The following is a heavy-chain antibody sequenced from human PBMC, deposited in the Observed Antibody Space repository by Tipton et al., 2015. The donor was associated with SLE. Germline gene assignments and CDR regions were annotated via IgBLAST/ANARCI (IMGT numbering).Heavy chain of an antibody. J-gene: IGHJ4*02. V-gene: IGHV4-30-4*05. D-gene: IGHD6-13*01. CDR3: ARYRAAGYFDY. Sequence: NPSLKSRVTISVDTSKNQFSLKLSSVTAADTAVYYCARYRAAGYFDYRGQGTLVTVSS.